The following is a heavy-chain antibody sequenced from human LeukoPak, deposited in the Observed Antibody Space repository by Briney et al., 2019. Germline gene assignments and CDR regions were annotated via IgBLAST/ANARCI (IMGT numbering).Heavy chain of an antibody. V-gene: IGHV3-23*01. CDR2: ISGSGGST. Sequence: GGSLRLSCVASGFTFSSYWMHWVRQAPGKGLEWVSAISGSGGSTYYADSVKGRFTISRDNSKNTLYLQMNSLRAEDTAVYYCAKPAISSRGWYYDYWGQGTLVTVSS. CDR3: AKPAISSRGWYYDY. CDR1: GFTFSSYW. J-gene: IGHJ4*02. D-gene: IGHD6-19*01.